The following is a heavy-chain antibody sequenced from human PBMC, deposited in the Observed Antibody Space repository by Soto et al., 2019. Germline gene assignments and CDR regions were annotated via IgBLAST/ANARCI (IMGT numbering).Heavy chain of an antibody. D-gene: IGHD2-2*02. V-gene: IGHV4-31*03. CDR1: GGSITTDGSY. CDR3: ARARFQVLYGKPYFDS. J-gene: IGHJ4*02. CDR2: IYHSGNT. Sequence: PSETLSLTCTVSGGSITTDGSYWSWIRQHPGKGLEWIGNIYHSGNTYYNPSLKSRLTISVDTSKNHFSLMVDSVTAADTAVYYCARARFQVLYGKPYFDSWGQGTLVTVSS.